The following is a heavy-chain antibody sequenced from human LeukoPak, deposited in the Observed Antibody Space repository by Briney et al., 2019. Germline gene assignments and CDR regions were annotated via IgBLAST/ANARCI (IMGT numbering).Heavy chain of an antibody. CDR2: VSYSGST. Sequence: SETLSLTCTVSGGSISSYYWSWLRQPPGKGLEWIGYVSYSGSTNYNPSLKSRVTISEDTSKNHFSLKLSSVTAADTAVYYCAMYNFWSGYYGDYWGQGTLVTVSS. D-gene: IGHD3-3*01. CDR1: GGSISSYY. J-gene: IGHJ4*02. V-gene: IGHV4-59*01. CDR3: AMYNFWSGYYGDY.